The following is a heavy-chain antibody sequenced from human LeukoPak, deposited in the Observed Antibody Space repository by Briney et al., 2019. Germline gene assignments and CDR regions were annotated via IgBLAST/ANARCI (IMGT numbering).Heavy chain of an antibody. CDR3: ARDSFSPYGSGIDY. CDR2: IYYSGST. D-gene: IGHD3-10*01. J-gene: IGHJ4*02. Sequence: SETLSLTCTVSGGSISSYYWSWIRQPPGKGLEWIGYIYYSGSTNYSPSLKSRVTISVDTSKNQFSLKLSSVTAADTAVYYCARDSFSPYGSGIDYWGQGTLVTVSS. V-gene: IGHV4-59*01. CDR1: GGSISSYY.